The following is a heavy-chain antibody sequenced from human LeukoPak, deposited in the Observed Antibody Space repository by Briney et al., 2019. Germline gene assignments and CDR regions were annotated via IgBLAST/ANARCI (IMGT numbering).Heavy chain of an antibody. CDR1: GYTFTSYD. Sequence: ASVKVSCKASGYTFTSYDINWVRQATGQGLERMGWMNPNSGNTGYAQKFQGRVTMTRNTSISTAYMELSSLRSEDTAVYYCAILPMVRGVIITFGPDYWGQGTLVTVSS. J-gene: IGHJ4*02. CDR3: AILPMVRGVIITFGPDY. D-gene: IGHD3-10*01. V-gene: IGHV1-8*01. CDR2: MNPNSGNT.